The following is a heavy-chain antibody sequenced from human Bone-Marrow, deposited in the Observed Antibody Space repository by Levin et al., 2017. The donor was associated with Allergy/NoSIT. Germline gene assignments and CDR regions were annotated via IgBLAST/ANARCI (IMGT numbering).Heavy chain of an antibody. J-gene: IGHJ4*02. CDR3: ARPRSSCTLCHFDY. CDR2: ISPDGRST. CDR1: GFSFSSFW. Sequence: GGSLRLSCAASGFSFSSFWMHWLRQAPGKGLVWVSRISPDGRSTMYADSVRGRFTISRDNAKDTLHLQMSSLRDEDTAVYYCARPRSSCTLCHFDYWGQGTRVTVSS. D-gene: IGHD2-2*01. V-gene: IGHV3-74*03.